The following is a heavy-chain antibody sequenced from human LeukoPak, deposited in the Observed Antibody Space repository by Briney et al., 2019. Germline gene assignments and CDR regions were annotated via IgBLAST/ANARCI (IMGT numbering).Heavy chain of an antibody. CDR2: INPNSGGT. J-gene: IGHJ5*02. Sequence: ASVKVSCKTSGYSFTDYYIHWVRQAPGQGLEWMGWINPNSGGTSSAQKFQGRVTMTRDTSITAVYMEVSWLTSDDKAIYYCARADRLDGGPYLIGPWGQGTLVTVSS. CDR1: GYSFTDYY. CDR3: ARADRLDGGPYLIGP. V-gene: IGHV1-2*02. D-gene: IGHD2-21*01.